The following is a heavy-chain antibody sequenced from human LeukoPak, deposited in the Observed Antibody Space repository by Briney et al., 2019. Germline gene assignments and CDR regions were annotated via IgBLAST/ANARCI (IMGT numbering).Heavy chain of an antibody. CDR1: GGTFSSYA. CDR3: AVSMRGVPGYYYDMDV. V-gene: IGHV1-69*13. Sequence: SVKVSCKASGGTFSSYAISWVRQAPGQGLEWMGGIIPIFGTANYAQKFQGRVTITADESTSTAYMELSSLRSEDTAVYYCAVSMRGVPGYYYDMDVWGQGTTVTVSS. D-gene: IGHD3-10*01. J-gene: IGHJ6*02. CDR2: IIPIFGTA.